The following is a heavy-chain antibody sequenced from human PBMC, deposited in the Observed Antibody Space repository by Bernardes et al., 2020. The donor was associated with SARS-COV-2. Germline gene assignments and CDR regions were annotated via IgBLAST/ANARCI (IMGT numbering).Heavy chain of an antibody. D-gene: IGHD1-26*01. V-gene: IGHV3-74*01. CDR2: INEDGTTT. CDR1: EFIYSRCC. J-gene: IGHJ4*02. CDR3: ARDVAGREDF. Sequence: CCGSSEFIYSRCCMHWVRQGPGKGLVWVYRINEDGTTTDYADSVKGRFTISRDNAKNTLFLQMNSLRAEDTAIYYCARDVAGREDFWGPGTLVTVYS.